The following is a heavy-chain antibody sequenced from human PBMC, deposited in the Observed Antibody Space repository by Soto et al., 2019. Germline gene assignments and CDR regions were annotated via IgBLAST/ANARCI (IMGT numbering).Heavy chain of an antibody. V-gene: IGHV4-61*01. CDR1: GGSVSSGSYY. CDR3: ARGGNIAAAGTCWFDP. D-gene: IGHD6-13*01. J-gene: IGHJ5*02. Sequence: PSETLSLTCTVSGGSVSSGSYYWSWIRQPPGKGLEWIGYIYYSGSTNYNPSLKSRVTISVDTSKNQFSLKLSSVTAADTAVYYCARGGNIAAAGTCWFDPCGQGTLVTVSS. CDR2: IYYSGST.